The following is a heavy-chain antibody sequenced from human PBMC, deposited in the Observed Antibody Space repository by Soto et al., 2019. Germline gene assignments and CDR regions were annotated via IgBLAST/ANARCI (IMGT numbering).Heavy chain of an antibody. CDR1: GFTFSSYS. V-gene: IGHV3-48*01. D-gene: IGHD5-12*01. Sequence: GGSLRLSCAASGFTFSSYSMNWVRQAPGKGLEWVSYISSSSSTIYYADSVKGRFTISRDNAKNSLYLQMNSLRAEDTAVYYCARDPRRWVATIGVAFDIWGQGTMVTVSS. CDR2: ISSSSSTI. J-gene: IGHJ3*02. CDR3: ARDPRRWVATIGVAFDI.